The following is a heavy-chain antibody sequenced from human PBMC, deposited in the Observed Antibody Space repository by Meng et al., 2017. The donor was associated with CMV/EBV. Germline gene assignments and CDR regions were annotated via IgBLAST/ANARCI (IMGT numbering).Heavy chain of an antibody. J-gene: IGHJ4*02. Sequence: GESLKISCAASGFTFSIYWMTWVRQAPGKGLEWVANIKVDGSDKYYVDSVKGRFTISRDNAKNSLYLQMNSLRAEDTAVYYCARASFWGCDYWGQGTLVTVSS. V-gene: IGHV3-7*01. CDR1: GFTFSIYW. CDR2: IKVDGSDK. CDR3: ARASFWGCDY. D-gene: IGHD7-27*01.